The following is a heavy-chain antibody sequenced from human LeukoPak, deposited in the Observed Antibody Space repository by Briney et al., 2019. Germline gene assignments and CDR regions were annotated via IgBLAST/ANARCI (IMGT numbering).Heavy chain of an antibody. CDR1: GFTFSSYA. V-gene: IGHV3-30-3*01. D-gene: IGHD6-13*01. CDR2: ISYDGSNK. J-gene: IGHJ4*02. Sequence: PGGSLRLSCAASGFTFSSYAMHWVRQAPGKGLEWVAVISYDGSNKYYADSVKGRFTISRDNSKNTLYLQMNSLRAEGTAVYYCARDSIAAAGDSDFDYWGQGTLVTVSS. CDR3: ARDSIAAAGDSDFDY.